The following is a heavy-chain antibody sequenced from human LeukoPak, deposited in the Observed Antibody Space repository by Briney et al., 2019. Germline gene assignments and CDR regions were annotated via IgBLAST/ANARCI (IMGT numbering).Heavy chain of an antibody. D-gene: IGHD6-19*01. J-gene: IGHJ4*02. CDR3: ARVVAVAGTFPDS. CDR2: IYYTGTT. Sequence: PSETLSLTCTVSGGSISSYYWSWIRQPPGKGLEWIGNIYYTGTTYYAPSLKSRVTMSIDTSKSQFSLKVSSVTAADTAVYYCARVVAVAGTFPDSWGQGTLVTVSS. CDR1: GGSISSYY. V-gene: IGHV4-59*04.